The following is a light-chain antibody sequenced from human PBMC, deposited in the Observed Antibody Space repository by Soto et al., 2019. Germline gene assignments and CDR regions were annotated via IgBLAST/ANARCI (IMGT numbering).Light chain of an antibody. Sequence: VMSRARLARSAPPAPPAYISCRSSRSLLGSNGGNTYVDWYLQRPGQSPHLLIYSLSYRASGVPDRFSGSGSGTDFTLKISRVEAEDVGVYSCMQRMEFPITFGQGTRLEIK. V-gene: IGKV2-40*01. J-gene: IGKJ5*01. CDR2: SLS. CDR1: RSLLGSNGGNTY. CDR3: MQRMEFPIT.